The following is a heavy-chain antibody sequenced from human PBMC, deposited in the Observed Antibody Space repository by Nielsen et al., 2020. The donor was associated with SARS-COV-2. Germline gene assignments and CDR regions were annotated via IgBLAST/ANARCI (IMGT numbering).Heavy chain of an antibody. V-gene: IGHV3-13*04. Sequence: GGSLRLTCAASGFTFSSYDMHWVRQATGKGLEWVSAIGTAGDTYYPGSVKGRFTISRENAKNSLYLQMNSLRAGDTAVYYCARGGDRDWYFDLWGRGTLVTVSS. CDR3: ARGGDRDWYFDL. CDR1: GFTFSSYD. D-gene: IGHD3-16*01. CDR2: IGTAGDT. J-gene: IGHJ2*01.